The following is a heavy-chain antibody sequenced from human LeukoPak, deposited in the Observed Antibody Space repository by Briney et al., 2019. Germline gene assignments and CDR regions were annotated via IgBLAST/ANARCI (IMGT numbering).Heavy chain of an antibody. V-gene: IGHV1-2*02. Sequence: ASVKVSCTASGYTFSGYYIHWVRQAPGQGLEWMGWINPKSGDTNYAQKFQGRVTMTRDTSISTAYMELSRLRSDDAAVYYCARAISSSPASYYYFYMDVWGKGTTVTVSS. CDR3: ARAISSSPASYYYFYMDV. CDR2: INPKSGDT. D-gene: IGHD6-6*01. CDR1: GYTFSGYY. J-gene: IGHJ6*03.